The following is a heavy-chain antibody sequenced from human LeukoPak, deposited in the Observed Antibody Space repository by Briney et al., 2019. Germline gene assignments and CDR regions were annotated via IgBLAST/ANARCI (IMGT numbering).Heavy chain of an antibody. V-gene: IGHV3-9*01. CDR2: ISWNSCRI. Sequence: GGSLRLSCAASGFTFDDYAMHWLRQAPGKGLEWVSGISWNSCRIGYADSVKGRFTISRDNAKNSLYLQMNSLRAEDTALYYCAKDTGGRYFDWFDYWGQGTLVTVSS. CDR3: AKDTGGRYFDWFDY. D-gene: IGHD3-9*01. CDR1: GFTFDDYA. J-gene: IGHJ4*02.